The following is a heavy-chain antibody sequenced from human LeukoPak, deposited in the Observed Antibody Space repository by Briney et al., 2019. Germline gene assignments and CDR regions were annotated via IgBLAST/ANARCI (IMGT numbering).Heavy chain of an antibody. Sequence: GSLRLSCAASGFTFDDYAMHWVRQAPGKGLEWVSLVTWDGGSTFYADSVKGRFTISRDNSKNSLYLQMNSLRPEDTAFYYCAKEKLKYFEKWGQGTLVTVSS. D-gene: IGHD3-9*01. V-gene: IGHV3-43D*03. J-gene: IGHJ1*01. CDR1: GFTFDDYA. CDR3: AKEKLKYFEK. CDR2: VTWDGGST.